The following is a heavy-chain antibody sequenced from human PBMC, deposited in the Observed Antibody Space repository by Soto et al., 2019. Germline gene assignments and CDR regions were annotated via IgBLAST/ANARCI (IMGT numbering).Heavy chain of an antibody. V-gene: IGHV4-31*03. CDR2: ISYSGST. CDR3: AREPSI. CDR1: GGSISSGGYY. Sequence: QVQLQESGPGLVKPSQTLSLPCTVSGGSISSGGYYWSWIRQHPGKGLEWIGHISYSGSTYYNPCLSSRLTISVDTPKNQLSLKLSSVTAADTALYYRAREPSIWGQGTLVTVSS. J-gene: IGHJ4*02.